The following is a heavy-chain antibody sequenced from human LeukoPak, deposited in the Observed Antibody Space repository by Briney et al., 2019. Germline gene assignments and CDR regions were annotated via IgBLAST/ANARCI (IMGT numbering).Heavy chain of an antibody. V-gene: IGHV4-31*03. CDR1: GGSLSSGGYY. Sequence: SETLSLTCTVSGGSLSSGGYYWSWIRQHPGKGLEWIGSIYFSGSTYYNPSLKSRVTISVDASKNQFSLKLSSVTAADTAVYYCARLGMVRGVMSSWYFDLWGRGTLVTVSS. J-gene: IGHJ2*01. CDR2: IYFSGST. CDR3: ARLGMVRGVMSSWYFDL. D-gene: IGHD3-10*01.